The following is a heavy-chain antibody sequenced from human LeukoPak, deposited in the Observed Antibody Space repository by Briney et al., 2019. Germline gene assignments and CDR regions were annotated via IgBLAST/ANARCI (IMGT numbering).Heavy chain of an antibody. V-gene: IGHV4-4*09. D-gene: IGHD4-11*01. Sequence: SETLSLTCTASGGSISSYYWSWIRQPPGKGLEWIGYIYTSGSTNYNPSLKSRVTISVDTSKNQFSLKLSSVTAADTAVYYCARNDYSSAFDIWGQGTMVTVSS. J-gene: IGHJ3*02. CDR1: GGSISSYY. CDR3: ARNDYSSAFDI. CDR2: IYTSGST.